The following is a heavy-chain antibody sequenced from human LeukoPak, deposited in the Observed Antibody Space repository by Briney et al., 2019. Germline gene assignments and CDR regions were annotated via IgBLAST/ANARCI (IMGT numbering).Heavy chain of an antibody. D-gene: IGHD3-16*02. CDR3: ASGIMITFGGVIAPPSDP. J-gene: IGHJ5*02. CDR2: INPNSGGT. CDR1: GYTFTGYY. V-gene: IGHV1-2*02. Sequence: ASVNVSCKTSGYTFTGYYIHWVRQAPGQGLEWMGWINPNSGGTNYAQKFQGRVTMTRDTSISTAYMELSRLRSDDTAVYYCASGIMITFGGVIAPPSDPWCQGTLVTVSS.